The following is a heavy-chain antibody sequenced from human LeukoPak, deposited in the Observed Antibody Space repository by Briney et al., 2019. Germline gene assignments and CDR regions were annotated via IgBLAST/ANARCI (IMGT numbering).Heavy chain of an antibody. CDR3: ASKGIAAAGTKKGFDY. D-gene: IGHD6-13*01. Sequence: PSETLSLTCAVYGGSFSGYYWSWIRQPPGKGLEWIGEINHSGSTNYNPSLKGRVTISVDTSKNQFSLKLSSVTAADTAVYYCASKGIAAAGTKKGFDYWGQGTLVTVSS. J-gene: IGHJ4*02. CDR2: INHSGST. CDR1: GGSFSGYY. V-gene: IGHV4-34*01.